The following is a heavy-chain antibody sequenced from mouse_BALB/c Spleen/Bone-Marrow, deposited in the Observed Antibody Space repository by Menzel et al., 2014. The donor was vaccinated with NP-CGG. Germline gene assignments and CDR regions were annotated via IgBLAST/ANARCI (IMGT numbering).Heavy chain of an antibody. V-gene: IGHV3-1*02. CDR2: IHYSGNT. CDR1: AYSITSGYG. D-gene: IGHD1-1*01. J-gene: IGHJ2*01. Sequence: EVQLQQSGPDLVKPSQSVSLTCTATAYSITSGYGWHWIRQFPGNRLEWMAYIHYSGNTDYNPSLKSRISITRDTSKNHCFLHLNSVTTEDTATYYCARETAIVADFDYWGQGTTLTVSS. CDR3: ARETAIVADFDY.